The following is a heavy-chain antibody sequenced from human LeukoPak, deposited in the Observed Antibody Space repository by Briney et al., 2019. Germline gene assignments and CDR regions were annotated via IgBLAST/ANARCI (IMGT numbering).Heavy chain of an antibody. CDR1: GFSFSSYA. Sequence: GGSLRLSCAASGFSFSSYAIHWVRQAPGKGLEWVALIPYDGSNKYYADSVRGRFTISRDNSKNTLYLQMNSVRAEDTAVYYCAKDANTYKYYYHGMDVWGRGTTVTVSS. CDR2: IPYDGSNK. D-gene: IGHD1-1*01. J-gene: IGHJ6*02. V-gene: IGHV3-30*18. CDR3: AKDANTYKYYYHGMDV.